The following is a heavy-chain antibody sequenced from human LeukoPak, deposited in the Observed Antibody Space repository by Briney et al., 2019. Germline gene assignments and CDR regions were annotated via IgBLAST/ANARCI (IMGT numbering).Heavy chain of an antibody. Sequence: PGGSLRLSSEASTFTFSTYWMHWVRQAPGKGLVWVSYINGDGSASNYADSVKGRLTISRDNAKNTLYLQMSSLRAEDTAVYYCATGSGTFYDSWGQGTLVTVSS. D-gene: IGHD3-10*01. CDR1: TFTFSTYW. CDR2: INGDGSAS. J-gene: IGHJ4*02. CDR3: ATGSGTFYDS. V-gene: IGHV3-74*01.